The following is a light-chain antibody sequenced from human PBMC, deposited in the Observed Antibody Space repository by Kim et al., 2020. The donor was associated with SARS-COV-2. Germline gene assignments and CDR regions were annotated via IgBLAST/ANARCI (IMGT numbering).Light chain of an antibody. Sequence: LSASVGDSVTITCRASQSIERWVAWYQQKPGRAPNLLIYKASVLEPGVPSKFSGSGFGTEFTLTIVDLQPVDSATYYCQQYYTWTFGQGTKVEIK. V-gene: IGKV1-5*03. CDR2: KAS. J-gene: IGKJ1*01. CDR1: QSIERW. CDR3: QQYYTWT.